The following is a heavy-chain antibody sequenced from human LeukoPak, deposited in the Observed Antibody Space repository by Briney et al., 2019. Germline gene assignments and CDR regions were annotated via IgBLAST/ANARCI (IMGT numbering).Heavy chain of an antibody. CDR2: IIPIFHTA. V-gene: IGHV1-69*13. CDR3: ARDPPDY. Sequence: ASVKVSCKVSGYTLTELSMHWVRQAPGKGLEWMGGIIPIFHTANYAQKFQGKVTITADESTSTAYMELSSLRSDDTAVYYCARDPPDYWGQGTLVTVSS. J-gene: IGHJ4*02. CDR1: GYTLTELS.